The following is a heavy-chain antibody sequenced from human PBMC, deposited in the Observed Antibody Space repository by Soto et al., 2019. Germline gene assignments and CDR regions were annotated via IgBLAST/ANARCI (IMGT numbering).Heavy chain of an antibody. Sequence: SETLSLTCTVSGGSVSSGSYYWSWIRQPPGKGLERIGYIYYSGSTNYNPSLKSRVTISVDTSKNQFSLKLSSVTAADTAVYYCAGDPDSHYNDSHASSYPWGQGTLVTVSS. J-gene: IGHJ5*02. CDR2: IYYSGST. CDR1: GGSVSSGSYY. CDR3: AGDPDSHYNDSHASSYP. V-gene: IGHV4-61*01. D-gene: IGHD4-4*01.